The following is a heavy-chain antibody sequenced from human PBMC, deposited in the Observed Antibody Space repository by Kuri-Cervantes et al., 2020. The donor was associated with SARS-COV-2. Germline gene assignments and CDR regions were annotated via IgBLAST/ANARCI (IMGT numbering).Heavy chain of an antibody. Sequence: GGSLRLSCAASGFTLSSHTMNWVRQAPGKGLEWVSSISSSSSYIFYADSVKGRFTISRDNAKNSLSLQMNSLRAEDTAVYYCAKLAGTDGYYYYYMDVWGKGTTVTVSS. J-gene: IGHJ6*03. V-gene: IGHV3-21*01. CDR1: GFTLSSHT. D-gene: IGHD1-1*01. CDR2: ISSSSSYI. CDR3: AKLAGTDGYYYYYMDV.